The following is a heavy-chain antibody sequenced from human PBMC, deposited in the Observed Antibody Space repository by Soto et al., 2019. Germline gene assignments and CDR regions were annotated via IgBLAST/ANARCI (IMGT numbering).Heavy chain of an antibody. CDR2: IYYSGNT. Sequence: PSETLSLTCIVSGGSISSNDFYWSWIRQHPGKGLEWIGYIYYSGNTYYNPSLKSRVTISVDTSKNQFSLKLSSVTAADTAVYYCARHGMDYYDSSGYYYSPYYFDYWGQGTLVTVSS. D-gene: IGHD3-22*01. V-gene: IGHV4-39*01. CDR1: GGSISSNDFY. CDR3: ARHGMDYYDSSGYYYSPYYFDY. J-gene: IGHJ4*02.